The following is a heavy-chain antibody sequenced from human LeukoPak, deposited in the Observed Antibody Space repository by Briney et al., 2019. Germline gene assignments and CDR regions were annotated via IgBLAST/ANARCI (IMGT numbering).Heavy chain of an antibody. CDR2: IYTSGST. CDR3: AREGGQIAAAGNFDY. J-gene: IGHJ4*02. CDR1: GGSISSYY. V-gene: IGHV4-4*07. D-gene: IGHD6-13*01. Sequence: PSETLSLTCTVSGGSISSYYWSWIQRPAGKGLEWIGRIYTSGSTNYNPSLKSRVTMSVDTSKNQFSLKLSSVTAADTAVYYCAREGGQIAAAGNFDYWGQGTLVTVSS.